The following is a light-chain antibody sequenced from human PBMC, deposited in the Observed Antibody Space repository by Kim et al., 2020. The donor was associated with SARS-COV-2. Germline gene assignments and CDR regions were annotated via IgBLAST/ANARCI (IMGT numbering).Light chain of an antibody. V-gene: IGLV3-21*01. CDR3: QVWENTLRT. Sequence: SVAPRKTARITGGRNNIGRKSIHWYQHKPGRAPVLVIYYDSDRPPGVSERFSASNSGNTATLAISSVEPGDEADYYCQVWENTLRTFGGGTQLTVL. CDR1: NIGRKS. J-gene: IGLJ2*01. CDR2: YDS.